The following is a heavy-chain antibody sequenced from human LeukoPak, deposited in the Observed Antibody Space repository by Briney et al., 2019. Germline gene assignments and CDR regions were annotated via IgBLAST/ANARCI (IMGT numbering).Heavy chain of an antibody. CDR3: AREGQQWLVGWFDP. CDR1: GFTFSSYA. Sequence: GGSLRLSCAASGFTFSSYAMSWVRQAPGKGLEWVSAISGSGGSTYYADSVKGRFTISRDNAKNSLYLQMNSLRAEDTALYYCAREGQQWLVGWFDPWGQGTLVTVSS. V-gene: IGHV3-23*01. J-gene: IGHJ5*02. CDR2: ISGSGGST. D-gene: IGHD6-19*01.